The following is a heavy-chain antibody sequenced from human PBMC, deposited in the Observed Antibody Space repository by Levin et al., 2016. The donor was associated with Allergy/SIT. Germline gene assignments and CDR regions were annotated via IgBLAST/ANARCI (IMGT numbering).Heavy chain of an antibody. V-gene: IGHV4-39*01. J-gene: IGHJ4*02. CDR3: ATQPGEASPLWFAY. D-gene: IGHD3-10*01. CDR2: IYYSGST. Sequence: WIRQPPGKGLEWIGSIYYSGSTYYNPSLKSRVTISVDTSKNQFSLKLSSVTAADTAVYYCATQPGEASPLWFAYWGQGTLVTVSS.